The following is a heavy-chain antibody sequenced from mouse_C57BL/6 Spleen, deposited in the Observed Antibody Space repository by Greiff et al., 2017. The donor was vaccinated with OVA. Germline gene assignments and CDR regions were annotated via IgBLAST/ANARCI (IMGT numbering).Heavy chain of an antibody. J-gene: IGHJ2*01. CDR3: ARVLYDGYYPYFDY. Sequence: EVKLMESGGGLVKPGGSLKLSCAASGFTFSSYAMSWVRQTPEKRLEWVATISDGGSYTSYPDNVKGRFTISRDNAKNNLYLQMSHLKSEDTAMYYCARVLYDGYYPYFDYWGQGTTLTVSS. D-gene: IGHD2-3*01. CDR2: ISDGGSYT. CDR1: GFTFSSYA. V-gene: IGHV5-4*03.